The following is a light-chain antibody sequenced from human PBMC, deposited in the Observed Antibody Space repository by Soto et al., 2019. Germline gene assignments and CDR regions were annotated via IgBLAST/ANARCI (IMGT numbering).Light chain of an antibody. CDR2: GTS. CDR3: QHYGRSPAT. Sequence: ELGLPPSPGTLSLSPGGRATLSRRAIQSVNRSYFAWYQQKPGQAPRLLIYGTSYRATGIPDRFSGSASGTDFTLTISRLEPEDFAVYHCQHYGRSPATFGQGTKVDIK. CDR1: QSVNRSY. J-gene: IGKJ1*01. V-gene: IGKV3-20*01.